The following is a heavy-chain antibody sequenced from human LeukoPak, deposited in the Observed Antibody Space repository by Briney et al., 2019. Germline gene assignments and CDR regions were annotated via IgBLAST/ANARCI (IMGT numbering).Heavy chain of an antibody. Sequence: GASVKISCKASGYTFTGYYMHWVRQAPGQGLEWMGWINPNSGGTNYAQKFQGRVTMTRDTSISTAYMELSSLRSEDTAVYYCARHGFGFGELQSHNNWFDPWGQGTLVTVSS. CDR1: GYTFTGYY. D-gene: IGHD3-10*01. J-gene: IGHJ5*02. CDR2: INPNSGGT. V-gene: IGHV1-2*02. CDR3: ARHGFGFGELQSHNNWFDP.